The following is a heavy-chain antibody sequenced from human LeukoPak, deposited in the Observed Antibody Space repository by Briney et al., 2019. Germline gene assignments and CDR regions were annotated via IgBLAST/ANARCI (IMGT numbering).Heavy chain of an antibody. V-gene: IGHV1-69*05. CDR1: GGTFSSYA. Sequence: SVKVSCKASGGTFSSYAISWVRQAPGQGLEWMGGIIPIFGTANYAQKFQDRVTITSDSSANTAYMEFSSLRSEDSAVYYCARDGKHIAVPGVRYPMDVWGQGTTVTVS. CDR3: ARDGKHIAVPGVRYPMDV. CDR2: IIPIFGTA. J-gene: IGHJ6*02. D-gene: IGHD6-19*01.